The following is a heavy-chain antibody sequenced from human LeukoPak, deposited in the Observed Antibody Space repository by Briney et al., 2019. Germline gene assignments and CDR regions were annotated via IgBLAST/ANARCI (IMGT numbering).Heavy chain of an antibody. V-gene: IGHV4-59*01. J-gene: IGHJ6*02. Sequence: SETLSLTCTVSGGSISSYYWSWIRQPPGKGLEWIGYIYYSGSTNYNPSLKSRVTISVDTSKNQFSLKLSSVTAADTAVYYCARGGKYYYGSGSSYYYYGMDVWGQGTTVTVSS. CDR3: ARGGKYYYGSGSSYYYYGMDV. D-gene: IGHD3-10*01. CDR1: GGSISSYY. CDR2: IYYSGST.